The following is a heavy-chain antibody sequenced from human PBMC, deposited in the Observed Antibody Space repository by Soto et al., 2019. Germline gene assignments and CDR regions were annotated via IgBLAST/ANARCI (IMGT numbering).Heavy chain of an antibody. CDR2: IIPIFGTA. Sequence: QVQLVQSGAEVKKPGSSVKVSCKASGGTFSSYAISWVRQAPGQGLEWMGGIIPIFGTANYAQKFQGRVTIXXDXSXITAYMEMSSLRSEDTAVYYCARDDGGERSSGWADYWGQGTLVTVSS. CDR3: ARDDGGERSSGWADY. CDR1: GGTFSSYA. J-gene: IGHJ4*02. D-gene: IGHD6-19*01. V-gene: IGHV1-69*12.